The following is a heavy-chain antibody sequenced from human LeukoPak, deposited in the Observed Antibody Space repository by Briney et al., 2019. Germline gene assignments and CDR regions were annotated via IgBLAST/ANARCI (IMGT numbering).Heavy chain of an antibody. V-gene: IGHV1-18*01. D-gene: IGHD5-18*01. CDR3: ARIDSDYYYMDV. CDR2: ISDYNGNT. Sequence: ASVKVSCKASGYTFTSYGISWVRQAPGQGLEWMGWISDYNGNTNYEQKLQGRVTMTTDTSTSTAYMELRRLRYDDTAVYYCARIDSDYYYMDVWGKGTTVTVSS. J-gene: IGHJ6*03. CDR1: GYTFTSYG.